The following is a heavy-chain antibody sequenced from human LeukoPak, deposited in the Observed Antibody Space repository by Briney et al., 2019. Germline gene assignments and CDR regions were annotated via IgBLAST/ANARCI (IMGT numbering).Heavy chain of an antibody. CDR2: IKEDGSDK. D-gene: IGHD3-3*01. V-gene: IGHV3-7*03. CDR3: AKDRTRQAC. CDR1: GFTFSNYW. Sequence: GGSLRLSCAASGFTFSNYWMSWVRQTPGKGLEWVANIKEDGSDKYYVDSLKGRFTISRDNAKNSLYLQMNSLRAEDTAVYYCAKDRTRQACWGQGTLVTVSS. J-gene: IGHJ4*02.